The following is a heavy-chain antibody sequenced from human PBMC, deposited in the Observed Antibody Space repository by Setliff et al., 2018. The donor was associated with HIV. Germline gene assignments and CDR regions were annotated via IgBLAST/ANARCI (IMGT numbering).Heavy chain of an antibody. CDR1: GYTFTGYY. V-gene: IGHV1-2*06. Sequence: ASVKVSCKASGYTFTGYYMHWARQAPGQGLEWMGRINPNSGGTNYAQKFQGRVTMTRDTAISTAYMELSSLRSDDTAVYYCARENDILSGFNIHGFDYWGQGTLVTVSS. D-gene: IGHD3-9*01. J-gene: IGHJ4*02. CDR2: INPNSGGT. CDR3: ARENDILSGFNIHGFDY.